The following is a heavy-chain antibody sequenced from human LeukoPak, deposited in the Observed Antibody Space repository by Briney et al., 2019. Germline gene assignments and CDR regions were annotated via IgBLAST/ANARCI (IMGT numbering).Heavy chain of an antibody. CDR2: VDREDGET. J-gene: IGHJ5*02. CDR1: GYTFTDYR. V-gene: IGHV1-69-2*01. CDR3: ATDWTAYDSSGYNWFDP. Sequence: ASVRVSCKFSGYTFTDYRMHWVQQAPGKGLEWMGLVDREDGETIYAEKFQGRVTITADTSTDTAYMEMSSLRSEDTAVYYCATDWTAYDSSGYNWFDPWGQGTLVTVSS. D-gene: IGHD3-22*01.